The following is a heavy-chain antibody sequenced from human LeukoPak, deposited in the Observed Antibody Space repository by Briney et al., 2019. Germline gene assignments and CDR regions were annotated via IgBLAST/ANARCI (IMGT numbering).Heavy chain of an antibody. J-gene: IGHJ5*02. CDR1: GGSFSGYY. V-gene: IGHV4-34*01. D-gene: IGHD3-3*01. CDR3: ATWSGSRIRPGWFEP. Sequence: PSETLSLTCAVYGGSFSGYYWSWIRQPPGKGLEWIGEINHSGSTNYNPSLKSRVTISVDTSKNQFSLKLRSVTAADTAVYYCATWSGSRIRPGWFEPWGQGTLVTVSS. CDR2: INHSGST.